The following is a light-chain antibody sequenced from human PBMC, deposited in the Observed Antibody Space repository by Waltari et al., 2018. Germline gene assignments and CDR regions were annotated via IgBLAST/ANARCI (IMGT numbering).Light chain of an antibody. Sequence: DIMVTQSPLSLPVTPGEPASISCRSSQSLLHSNGNTYLEWYLQKPGQSPQLLSYLSYIRAPGVPDRFSGSGSGTDFTLKISRVEAEDVGVYYCMQTLEAPLTFGGGTKVEIK. V-gene: IGKV2-28*01. CDR2: LSY. CDR1: QSLLHSNGNTY. J-gene: IGKJ4*01. CDR3: MQTLEAPLT.